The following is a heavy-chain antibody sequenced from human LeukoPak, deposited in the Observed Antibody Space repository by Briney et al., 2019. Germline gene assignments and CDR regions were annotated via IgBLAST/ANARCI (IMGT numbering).Heavy chain of an antibody. CDR2: ISAYNGNT. CDR3: ARSLTTGNKYYFDY. V-gene: IGHV1-18*01. D-gene: IGHD4-17*01. Sequence: ASVKVSCKASGYTFTSYGISWVRQAPGQGLEWMGWISAYNGNTNYAQKLQGRVTMTTDTSTSTAYMELRSLRSEDTAVYYCARSLTTGNKYYFDYWGQGTLVTVSS. CDR1: GYTFTSYG. J-gene: IGHJ4*02.